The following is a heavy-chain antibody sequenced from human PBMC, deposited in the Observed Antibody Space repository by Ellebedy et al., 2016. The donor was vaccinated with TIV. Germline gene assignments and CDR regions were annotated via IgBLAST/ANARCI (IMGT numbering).Heavy chain of an antibody. CDR3: ARLPHSSGWYLLEYYFDY. CDR1: GYSFTSYW. D-gene: IGHD6-19*01. J-gene: IGHJ4*02. Sequence: GESLKISCNGSGYSFTSYWISWVRQMPGKGLEWMGIIYPDDSDTRYSPSFQGQVTISADKSISTAYLEWSSLKASDTAMYYCARLPHSSGWYLLEYYFDYWGQGTLVTVSS. CDR2: IYPDDSDT. V-gene: IGHV5-51*01.